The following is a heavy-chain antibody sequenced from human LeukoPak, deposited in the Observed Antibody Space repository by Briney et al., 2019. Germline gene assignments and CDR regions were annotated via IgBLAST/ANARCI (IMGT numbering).Heavy chain of an antibody. J-gene: IGHJ4*02. CDR1: GYTFTSYG. D-gene: IGHD3-10*01. CDR3: ARDAPHYYGSGSYYPSPIDY. Sequence: ASVKVSCKASGYTFTSYGISWVRQAPGQGLEWMGWISAYNGNTNYAQKLQGRVTMTTDTSTSTAYMELRSLRSDDTAVYYCARDAPHYYGSGSYYPSPIDYWGQGTLVTVSS. CDR2: ISAYNGNT. V-gene: IGHV1-18*01.